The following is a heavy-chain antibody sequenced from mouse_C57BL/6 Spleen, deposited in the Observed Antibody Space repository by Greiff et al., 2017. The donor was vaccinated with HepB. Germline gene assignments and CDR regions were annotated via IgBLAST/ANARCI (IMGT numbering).Heavy chain of an antibody. D-gene: IGHD1-1*01. CDR2: IDPETGGT. CDR1: GYKFTDYE. V-gene: IGHV1-15*01. J-gene: IGHJ2*01. CDR3: TRFTTVAPGYYFDY. Sequence: QVQLQQSGAELVRPGASVTLSCKASGYKFTDYEMHWVKQTPVHGLEWIGAIDPETGGTAYNQKFKGKAILTADKSSSTAYMELRSLTSEDSAVYYCTRFTTVAPGYYFDYWGQGTTLTVSS.